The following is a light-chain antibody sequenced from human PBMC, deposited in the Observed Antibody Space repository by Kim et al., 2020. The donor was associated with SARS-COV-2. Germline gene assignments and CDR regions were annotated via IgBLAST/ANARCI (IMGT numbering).Light chain of an antibody. Sequence: PAASACSTSNSLVYSGVNIYLNWYHQRPGQAPQLLIYDVSSRDSGVPDRFSGSGSGTDFTLQISRVEAEDVGVYYCKQGTHWPFTFGPGTKVDIK. CDR1: NSLVYSGVNIY. CDR3: KQGTHWPFT. V-gene: IGKV2-30*01. J-gene: IGKJ3*01. CDR2: DVS.